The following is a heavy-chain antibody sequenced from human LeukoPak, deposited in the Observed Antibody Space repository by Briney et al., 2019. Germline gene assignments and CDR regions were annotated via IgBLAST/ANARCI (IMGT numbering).Heavy chain of an antibody. D-gene: IGHD6-6*01. V-gene: IGHV3-21*01. CDR3: ARDKHSSSTFDY. J-gene: IGHJ4*02. CDR2: ISSSSSYI. Sequence: LGGSLRLSCAASGFTFSSYSMNWVRQAPGKGLEWVSSISSSSSYIYYADSVKDRFTISRDNAKNSLYLQMNSLRAEDTAVYYCARDKHSSSTFDYWGQGTLVTVSP. CDR1: GFTFSSYS.